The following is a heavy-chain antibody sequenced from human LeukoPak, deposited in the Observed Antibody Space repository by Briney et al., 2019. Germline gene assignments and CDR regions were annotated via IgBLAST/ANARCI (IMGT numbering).Heavy chain of an antibody. CDR1: GGSISSGGYY. Sequence: SETLSLTCTVSGGSISSGGYYWSCVRQPPGKGLECIGYIYHSGSTYYNPSLKSRVTISVDRSKNQFSLKLNSVTAADTAVYYCARKGFGGDLAVDYWGQGTLVTVSS. D-gene: IGHD3-16*01. V-gene: IGHV4-30-2*01. J-gene: IGHJ4*02. CDR2: IYHSGST. CDR3: ARKGFGGDLAVDY.